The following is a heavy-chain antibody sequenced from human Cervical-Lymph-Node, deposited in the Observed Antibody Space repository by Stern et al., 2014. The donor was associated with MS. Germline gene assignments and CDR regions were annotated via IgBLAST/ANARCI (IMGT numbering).Heavy chain of an antibody. V-gene: IGHV3-21*01. Sequence: DVQLVESGGGLVKPGESLRLSCDAPGFTFSHYSINWVRQAPGKGLAWISSISTNSTHPSYADSVEGRFTISRDSAKDSVSLHMVSLRAEDTAVYYCARARVGDYARSPHLDSWGQGTLVTVSS. CDR2: ISTNSTHP. CDR1: GFTFSHYS. D-gene: IGHD4-17*01. J-gene: IGHJ4*02. CDR3: ARARVGDYARSPHLDS.